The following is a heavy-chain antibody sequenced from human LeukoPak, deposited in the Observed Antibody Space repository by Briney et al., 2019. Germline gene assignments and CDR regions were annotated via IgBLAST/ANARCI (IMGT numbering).Heavy chain of an antibody. J-gene: IGHJ4*02. Sequence: GGSLRLSCAASGFTFDDYAMHWVRQAPGKGLEWVSGISWNSGSIGYADSVKGRFTISRDNAKNSLYLQMNSLRAGDTALYYCAKARFGVAVAGYFDYWGQGTLVTVSS. CDR2: ISWNSGSI. CDR1: GFTFDDYA. D-gene: IGHD6-19*01. V-gene: IGHV3-9*01. CDR3: AKARFGVAVAGYFDY.